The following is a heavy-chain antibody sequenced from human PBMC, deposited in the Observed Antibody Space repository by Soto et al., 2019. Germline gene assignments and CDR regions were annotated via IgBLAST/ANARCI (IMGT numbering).Heavy chain of an antibody. Sequence: QVQLQESGPGLVKPSQTLSLTCTVSGGSISSGDYYWSWIRQPPGKGLEWIGYIYYSGSTYYNPSLKSRVTISVDTSKNQFSLKLSSVTAADTAVYHCARDTEVATNRITYGMDVWGQGTTVTVSS. D-gene: IGHD5-12*01. CDR3: ARDTEVATNRITYGMDV. V-gene: IGHV4-30-4*01. CDR2: IYYSGST. CDR1: GGSISSGDYY. J-gene: IGHJ6*02.